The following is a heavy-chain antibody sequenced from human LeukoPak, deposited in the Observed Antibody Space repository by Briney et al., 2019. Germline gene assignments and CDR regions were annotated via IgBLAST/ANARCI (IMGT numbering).Heavy chain of an antibody. Sequence: SVKVSCKASGGTFSSYAISWVRQAPGQGLEWMGGIIPMFGTANYAQKFQGRVTITADESTSTAYMELSSLRSEDTAVYYCAFAGIAAADNPFDYWGQGTLVTVSS. CDR3: AFAGIAAADNPFDY. D-gene: IGHD6-13*01. CDR2: IIPMFGTA. V-gene: IGHV1-69*01. J-gene: IGHJ4*02. CDR1: GGTFSSYA.